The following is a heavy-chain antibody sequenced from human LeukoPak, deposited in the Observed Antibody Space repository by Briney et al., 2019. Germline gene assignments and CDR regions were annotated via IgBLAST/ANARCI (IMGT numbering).Heavy chain of an antibody. Sequence: PGRSLRLSCAASGFTFNTYGMHWVRQAPGKGLEWVAVISYDGSNKYYADSVKGRFTISRDNAKNSLYLQMNSLRAEDTAVYYCARAPVIVVVPEGFDIWGQGTMVTVSS. CDR2: ISYDGSNK. V-gene: IGHV3-30*03. CDR3: ARAPVIVVVPEGFDI. D-gene: IGHD2-2*01. CDR1: GFTFNTYG. J-gene: IGHJ3*02.